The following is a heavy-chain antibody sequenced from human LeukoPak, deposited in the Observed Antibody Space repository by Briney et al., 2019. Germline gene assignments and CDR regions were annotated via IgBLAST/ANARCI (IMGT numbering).Heavy chain of an antibody. D-gene: IGHD3-10*01. J-gene: IGHJ4*02. CDR1: GGSISSYY. Sequence: PSETLSLTCTVSGGSISSYYWSWIRQPPGKGLEWIGYIYYSGSTNYNPSLKSRVTISVDTSKNQFSLKLSSVTAADTAVYYCARVSGDYPHYFDYWGQGTLVTVSS. CDR3: ARVSGDYPHYFDY. CDR2: IYYSGST. V-gene: IGHV4-59*01.